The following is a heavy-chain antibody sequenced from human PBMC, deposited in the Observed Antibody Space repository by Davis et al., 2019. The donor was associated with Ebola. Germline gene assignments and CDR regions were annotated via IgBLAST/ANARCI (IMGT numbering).Heavy chain of an antibody. CDR2: INQSGST. Sequence: SKTLSPTCTVPGYSIYRGCTCVWIRQPPGTGLGWIGSINQSGSTNYSPSLKSRVTISADTSKNQFSLRLKSVTAADTAMYYCARDYVYWGQGILVTVSS. CDR1: GYSIYRGCT. CDR3: ARDYVY. V-gene: IGHV4-38-2*02. D-gene: IGHD1-14*01. J-gene: IGHJ4*02.